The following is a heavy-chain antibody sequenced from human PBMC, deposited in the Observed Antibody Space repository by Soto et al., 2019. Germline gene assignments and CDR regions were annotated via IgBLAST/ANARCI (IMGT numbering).Heavy chain of an antibody. CDR3: ARAGQYYDSSGYAN. V-gene: IGHV1-18*01. CDR1: GYSFATSG. J-gene: IGHJ4*02. Sequence: QVKLVQSGTEVKQPGASMKVSCKASGYSFATSGISWVRQAPGQGLEWMGWISAYNGNTNYDQKLQDRVTMTTDTSTSTAYLELRNLRSDDTAVXXXARAGQYYDSSGYANWGQGTLVTVSS. CDR2: ISAYNGNT. D-gene: IGHD3-22*01.